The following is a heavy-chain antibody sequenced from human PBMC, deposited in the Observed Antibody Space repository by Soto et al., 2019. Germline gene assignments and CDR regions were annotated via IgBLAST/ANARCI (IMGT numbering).Heavy chain of an antibody. Sequence: GGSLRLSCAASGFAFSDPYMSWIRQAPGKGLEWISYISSSGSTIYYADSVKGRFTISRDNAKKSLYLQMDSLTADDTAVYYCARGGASVTTPFDFWGQGTQVTVSS. CDR2: ISSSGSTI. D-gene: IGHD4-17*01. CDR3: ARGGASVTTPFDF. J-gene: IGHJ4*02. CDR1: GFAFSDPY. V-gene: IGHV3-11*01.